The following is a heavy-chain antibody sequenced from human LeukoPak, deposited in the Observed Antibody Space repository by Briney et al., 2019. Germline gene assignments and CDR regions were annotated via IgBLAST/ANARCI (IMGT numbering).Heavy chain of an antibody. CDR2: INHSGST. CDR3: ASALYYDSSGAVRDDAFDI. D-gene: IGHD3-22*01. Sequence: SETLSLTCAVYGGSFSGYYWSWIRQPPGKGLEWIGEINHSGSTNYNPSLKSRVTISVDTSKNQFSLRLSSVTAADTAVYYCASALYYDSSGAVRDDAFDIWGQGTMVTVSS. CDR1: GGSFSGYY. J-gene: IGHJ3*02. V-gene: IGHV4-34*01.